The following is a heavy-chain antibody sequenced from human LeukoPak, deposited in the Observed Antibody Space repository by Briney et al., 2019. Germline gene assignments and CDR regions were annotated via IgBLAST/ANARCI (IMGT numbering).Heavy chain of an antibody. Sequence: SQTLSLTCAISGDSVSSNSAAWNWIRQSPSRGLEWLGRTYYRSKWYNDYAVSVKSRITINPDTSKNQFSLQLNSVTPEDTVGYCCGGGGYYYGSSDYYYHYYYYYMDVWGKGTTVTISS. CDR1: GDSVSSNSAA. D-gene: IGHD3-22*01. CDR3: GGGGYYYGSSDYYYHYYYYYMDV. J-gene: IGHJ6*03. V-gene: IGHV6-1*01. CDR2: TYYRSKWYN.